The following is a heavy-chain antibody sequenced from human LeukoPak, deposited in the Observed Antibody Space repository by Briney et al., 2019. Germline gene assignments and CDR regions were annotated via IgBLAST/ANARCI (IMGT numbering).Heavy chain of an antibody. Sequence: GGSLRLSCAASGFTFSSYAMHWVRQAPGKGLEWVAVISYVGSNKYYADSVKGRFTISRDNSKNTLYLQMNSLRAEDTAVYYCARFPVDGPRGWHFDYWGQGTLVTVSS. CDR2: ISYVGSNK. D-gene: IGHD5-12*01. V-gene: IGHV3-30*04. CDR1: GFTFSSYA. CDR3: ARFPVDGPRGWHFDY. J-gene: IGHJ4*02.